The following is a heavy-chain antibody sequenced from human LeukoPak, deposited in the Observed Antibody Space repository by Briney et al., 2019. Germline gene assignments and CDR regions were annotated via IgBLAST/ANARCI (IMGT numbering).Heavy chain of an antibody. Sequence: SQTLSLTCAISGDSVSSNSGAWNWIRQSPSRGLEWLGRTYYRSKWYSDYAVSVKSRITLTPDTSQNQFSLQLNSVTPEDTAVYYCARSFHAFDIWGQGTTVTVSS. CDR3: ARSFHAFDI. CDR2: TYYRSKWYS. D-gene: IGHD2/OR15-2a*01. CDR1: GDSVSSNSGA. V-gene: IGHV6-1*01. J-gene: IGHJ3*02.